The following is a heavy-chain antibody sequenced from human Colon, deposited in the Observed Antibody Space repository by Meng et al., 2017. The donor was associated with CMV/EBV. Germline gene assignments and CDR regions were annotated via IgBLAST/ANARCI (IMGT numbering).Heavy chain of an antibody. V-gene: IGHV1-18*01. Sequence: ASVKVSCKASGYSLTSYGISWVRQAPGQGLEWMGWISGHNGNTNYAQKLQGRVTMTTDTSTSTAYMELRSLRSGDTAVYYCAREVVRHDYDDYYYYGMDVWGQGTTVTVSS. D-gene: IGHD4-17*01. CDR2: ISGHNGNT. J-gene: IGHJ6*02. CDR1: GYSLTSYG. CDR3: AREVVRHDYDDYYYYGMDV.